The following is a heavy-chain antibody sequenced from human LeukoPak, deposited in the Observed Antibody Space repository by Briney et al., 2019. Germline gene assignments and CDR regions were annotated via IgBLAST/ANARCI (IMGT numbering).Heavy chain of an antibody. CDR3: APHACSDTTCHLSFFDY. CDR2: ISSFSSYT. CDR1: GFSFSDYY. V-gene: IGHV3-11*06. D-gene: IGHD2-15*01. J-gene: IGHJ4*02. Sequence: PGGSLRLSCAASGFSFSDYYMSWIRQAPGKGLEWASCISSFSSYTKYADSVKGRFTISRDNAKKSLYLQMNSLTAEDTAVYHCAPHACSDTTCHLSFFDYWGQGSLVTVSS.